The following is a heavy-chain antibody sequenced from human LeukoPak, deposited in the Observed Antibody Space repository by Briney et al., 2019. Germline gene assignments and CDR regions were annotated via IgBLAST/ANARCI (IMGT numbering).Heavy chain of an antibody. J-gene: IGHJ4*02. CDR1: GFTFYIYW. CDR3: ANHRLFSYGDYVVYDY. D-gene: IGHD4-17*01. Sequence: GGSLRLSCAASGFTFYIYWMTWVRQAPGKGLEWVSAISGSGGSTYYRDSVKGRFTISRDNSKNTLYLQMNSLRAEDTAVYYCANHRLFSYGDYVVYDYWGQGTLVTVSS. CDR2: ISGSGGST. V-gene: IGHV3-23*01.